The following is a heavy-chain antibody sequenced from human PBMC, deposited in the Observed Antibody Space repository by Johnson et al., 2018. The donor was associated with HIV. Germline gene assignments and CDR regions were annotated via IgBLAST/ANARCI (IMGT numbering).Heavy chain of an antibody. CDR3: ARDSGSRRYFDWLLSDHDAFDM. J-gene: IGHJ3*02. Sequence: MQLVESGGGLVQPGGSLRLSCAASGFIFSSYWMSWVRQAPGKGLEWVANINQDESEKYYVDSVTGRFTISKANAKNSLYLQMNSLRAEDTAVYYCARDSGSRRYFDWLLSDHDAFDMWGQGTMVTVSS. CDR1: GFIFSSYW. V-gene: IGHV3-7*01. D-gene: IGHD3-9*01. CDR2: INQDESEK.